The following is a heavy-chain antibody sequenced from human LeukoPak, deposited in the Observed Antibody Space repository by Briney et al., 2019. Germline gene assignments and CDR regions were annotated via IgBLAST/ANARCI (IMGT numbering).Heavy chain of an antibody. CDR3: AKDSSTVATPFDH. V-gene: IGHV3-23*01. D-gene: IGHD4-23*01. CDR1: GVPFSNFA. J-gene: IGHJ4*02. CDR2: VGSSGGNT. Sequence: GGSLRLSCAASGVPFSNFAMSWVRQAPGKGLEWVSLVGSSGGNTYYADSVKGRFTISRDNSKDTLYLQMNSLRADDTAVYYCAKDSSTVATPFDHWGQGALVTVSS.